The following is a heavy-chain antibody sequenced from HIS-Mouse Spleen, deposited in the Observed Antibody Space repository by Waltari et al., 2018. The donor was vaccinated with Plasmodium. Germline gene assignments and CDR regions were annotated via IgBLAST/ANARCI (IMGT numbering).Heavy chain of an antibody. CDR1: GGSISSSSYY. J-gene: IGHJ4*02. D-gene: IGHD1-7*01. CDR3: ARDRITGTSYFDY. V-gene: IGHV4-39*07. CDR2: IYYSGST. Sequence: QLQLQESGPGLVKPSETLSLTCTVSGGSISSSSYYWGWLRQPPGKGLEWIGSIYYSGSTYYNPSLKSRVTISVDTSKNQFSLKLSSVTAADTAVYYCARDRITGTSYFDYWGQGTLVTVPS.